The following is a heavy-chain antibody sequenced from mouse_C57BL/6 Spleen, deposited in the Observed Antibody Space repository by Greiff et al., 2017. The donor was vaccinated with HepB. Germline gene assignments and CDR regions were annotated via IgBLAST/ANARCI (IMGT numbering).Heavy chain of an antibody. Sequence: EVHLVESGGDLVKPGGSLKLSCAASGFTFSSYGMSWVRQTPDKRLEWVATISSGGSYTYYPDSVKGRFTISRDNAKNTLYLQMSSLKSEDTAMYYCARTVVAKNYFDYWGQGTTLTVSS. CDR1: GFTFSSYG. CDR3: ARTVVAKNYFDY. D-gene: IGHD1-1*01. CDR2: ISSGGSYT. V-gene: IGHV5-6*01. J-gene: IGHJ2*01.